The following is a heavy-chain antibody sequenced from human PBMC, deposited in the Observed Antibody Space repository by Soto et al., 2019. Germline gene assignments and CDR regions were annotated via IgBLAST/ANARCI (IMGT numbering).Heavy chain of an antibody. Sequence: SETLSLTCTVSGGSISSGSYHWSWIRQHPGKGLEWIGNIYYSGSTYYNPSLKSRVTISVDTSKNQFSLKLSSVTAADTAVYYCAREVPKSRTPRHRGYDNVFDYWGQGTMVIVSS. CDR2: IYYSGST. D-gene: IGHD5-12*01. CDR1: GGSISSGSYH. J-gene: IGHJ4*02. CDR3: AREVPKSRTPRHRGYDNVFDY. V-gene: IGHV4-30-4*01.